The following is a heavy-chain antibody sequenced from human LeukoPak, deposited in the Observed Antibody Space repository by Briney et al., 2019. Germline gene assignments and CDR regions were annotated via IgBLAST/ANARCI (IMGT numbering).Heavy chain of an antibody. J-gene: IGHJ4*02. CDR2: IDPGDSYT. Sequence: GESLKISCKGSGYSFTTYWISWVRQMPGKGLEWMGGIDPGDSYTNYSPSFQGHVTISADKSISTAYLQWSSLKASDTAMYYCARHRDRRSFDYWGQGTLVTVSS. D-gene: IGHD3-10*01. CDR1: GYSFTTYW. V-gene: IGHV5-10-1*01. CDR3: ARHRDRRSFDY.